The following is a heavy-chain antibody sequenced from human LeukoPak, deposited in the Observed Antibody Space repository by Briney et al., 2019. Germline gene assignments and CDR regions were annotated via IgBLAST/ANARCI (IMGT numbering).Heavy chain of an antibody. V-gene: IGHV1-3*03. CDR3: ARVVRYSSGPLTDLFPYSFDY. CDR2: INAGHGNT. J-gene: IGHJ4*02. D-gene: IGHD6-19*01. Sequence: ASVKVSCKASGYTFTNYAMHWVRQAPGQRLEWIGWINAGHGNTKYSQAFQGRVTITRDTSASTAYMELSSLRSEDTAVYYCARVVRYSSGPLTDLFPYSFDYWGQGTLVTVSS. CDR1: GYTFTNYA.